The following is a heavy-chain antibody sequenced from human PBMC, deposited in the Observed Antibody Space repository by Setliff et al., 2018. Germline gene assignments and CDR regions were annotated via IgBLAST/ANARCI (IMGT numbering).Heavy chain of an antibody. D-gene: IGHD3-22*01. CDR1: GFTFSSYW. V-gene: IGHV3-7*01. Sequence: GGSLRLSCAASGFTFSSYWMSWVRQAPGKGLEWVANIKQDGSEKYYVDSVKGRFTISRDNAKNSLYLQMNSLRAEDTAVYYCARDGSTIDSRGYSILPYFDYWGQGTLVTVSS. CDR3: ARDGSTIDSRGYSILPYFDY. CDR2: IKQDGSEK. J-gene: IGHJ4*02.